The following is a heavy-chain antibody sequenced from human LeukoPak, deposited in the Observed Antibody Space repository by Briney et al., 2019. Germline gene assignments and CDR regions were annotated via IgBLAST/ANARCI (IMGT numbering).Heavy chain of an antibody. J-gene: IGHJ4*02. V-gene: IGHV4-59*01. CDR2: IYYSGST. CDR3: ARILEAGTIYFDY. D-gene: IGHD6-13*01. CDR1: VGSISSYY. Sequence: PSETLSLTCTVSVGSISSYYWSWIRQPPGKGLEWIGYIYYSGSTNYNPSLKSRVTMSVDTSKNQFSLRLSSVTAADTAVYYCARILEAGTIYFDYWGQGTLVTVSS.